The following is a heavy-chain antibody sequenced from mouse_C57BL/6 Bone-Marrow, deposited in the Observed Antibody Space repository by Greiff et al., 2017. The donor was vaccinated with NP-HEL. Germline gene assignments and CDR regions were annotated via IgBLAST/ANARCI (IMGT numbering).Heavy chain of an antibody. J-gene: IGHJ2*01. CDR1: GFSLSTSGMG. CDR3: ARRGYYGSPFDY. CDR2: IYWDDDK. D-gene: IGHD1-1*01. Sequence: QVTLKECGPGILQSSQTLSLTCSFSGFSLSTSGMGVSWIRQPSGKGLEWLAHIYWDDDKRYNPSLKSRLTISKDTSRNQVFLKITSVDTADTATYYCARRGYYGSPFDYWGQGTTLTVSS. V-gene: IGHV8-12*01.